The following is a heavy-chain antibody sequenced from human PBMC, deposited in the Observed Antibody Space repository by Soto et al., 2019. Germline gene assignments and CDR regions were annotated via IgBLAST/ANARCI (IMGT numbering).Heavy chain of an antibody. D-gene: IGHD2-8*01. CDR2: IIPILGIV. J-gene: IGHJ3*02. CDR3: ARLPMADVALDI. V-gene: IGHV1-69*02. CDR1: GGTFSSYI. Sequence: QVQLVQSGAEVKKPGSSVKVSCKASGGTFSSYIISWVRQAPGQGLEWMGRIIPILGIVKYAQKFQGRVPITADNATSTSYMELSSLRSVDTAGYYWARLPMADVALDIWGQGTMVTVSS.